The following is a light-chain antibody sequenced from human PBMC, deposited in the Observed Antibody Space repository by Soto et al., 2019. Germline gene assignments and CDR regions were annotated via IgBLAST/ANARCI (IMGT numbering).Light chain of an antibody. Sequence: QSVLIQPPSASGTPGQRVTIPCSGSTSSIGTNAVNWYYQVPGAAPRLLIFGTSQRPSGVPDRFSGSKSGTSASLAISGLQSEDEADYYCAAWDDNLPGWVFGGGTKLTV. CDR3: AAWDDNLPGWV. CDR2: GTS. J-gene: IGLJ3*02. CDR1: TSSIGTNA. V-gene: IGLV1-44*01.